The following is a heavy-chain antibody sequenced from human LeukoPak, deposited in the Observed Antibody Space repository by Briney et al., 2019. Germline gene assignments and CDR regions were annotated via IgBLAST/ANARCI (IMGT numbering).Heavy chain of an antibody. D-gene: IGHD3-22*01. J-gene: IGHJ3*02. V-gene: IGHV3-21*01. Sequence: GGSLTLSCAASGFTFSSYSMNWVRQAPGKGLEWVSSISISSSYRYYADSVKGPFTISRDNAKNSLYLQMNSLRAEDTAVYYCARDLYYYDSRGAFDIWGQGTMVTVPS. CDR2: ISISSSYR. CDR1: GFTFSSYS. CDR3: ARDLYYYDSRGAFDI.